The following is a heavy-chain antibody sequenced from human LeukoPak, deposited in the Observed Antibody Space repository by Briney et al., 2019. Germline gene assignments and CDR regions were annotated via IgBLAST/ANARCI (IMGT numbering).Heavy chain of an antibody. D-gene: IGHD4-17*01. CDR3: AKDRDPWSYGDFSLGPRGIMNDFEY. J-gene: IGHJ4*02. V-gene: IGHV3-23*01. Sequence: VGHAPMKRQKWVSAISGSGGSTYYADSVKGRFTISRDNSKNTLYLQMNILRAEDTAVYYCAKDRDPWSYGDFSLGPRGIMNDFEYLGEVTLVTVS. CDR2: ISGSGGST.